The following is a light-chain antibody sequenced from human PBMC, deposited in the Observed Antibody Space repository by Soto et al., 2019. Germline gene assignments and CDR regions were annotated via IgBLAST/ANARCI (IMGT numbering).Light chain of an antibody. CDR1: QSISDS. Sequence: DIQMTQSPSTLSASVGDRVTITCRASQSISDSLAWYQQKPGKAPKLLIYEASTLKSGVPSRFSGSRSGTEYTLNISSLQPDDFATYCCQQYNGYWTFGQGTKVEIK. V-gene: IGKV1-5*03. CDR3: QQYNGYWT. CDR2: EAS. J-gene: IGKJ1*01.